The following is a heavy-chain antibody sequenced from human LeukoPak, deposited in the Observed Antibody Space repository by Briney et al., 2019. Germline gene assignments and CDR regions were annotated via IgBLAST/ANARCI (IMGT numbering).Heavy chain of an antibody. D-gene: IGHD2-15*01. J-gene: IGHJ6*03. CDR1: GYTFTGYY. V-gene: IGHV1-2*02. Sequence: GASVKVSCKASGYTFTGYYMHWVRQAPGQGLEWMGWINPNSGGTNYAQKFQGRVTMTRDTSISTAYMELSRLRSDDTAVYYCARDQGRLLRHYYYMDVWGKGTTVTIS. CDR3: ARDQGRLLRHYYYMDV. CDR2: INPNSGGT.